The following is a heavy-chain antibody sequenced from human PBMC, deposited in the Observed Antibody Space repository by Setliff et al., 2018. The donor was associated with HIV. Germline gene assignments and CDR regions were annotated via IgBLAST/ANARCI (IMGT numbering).Heavy chain of an antibody. Sequence: PSETLSLTCAVYGGSFSASYWSWIRQAPGKGPEWIGEINHSGITHFNPSLDTRVTMFADTSKNQFSLRLSPVTAADTAIYYCAKGPRGLGLRYYFDYWAQGSQVT. V-gene: IGHV4-34*01. CDR3: AKGPRGLGLRYYFDY. CDR1: GGSFSASY. J-gene: IGHJ4*02. D-gene: IGHD3-10*01. CDR2: INHSGIT.